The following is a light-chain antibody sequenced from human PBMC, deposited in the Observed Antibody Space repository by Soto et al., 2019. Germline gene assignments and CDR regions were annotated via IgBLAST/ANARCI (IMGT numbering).Light chain of an antibody. CDR2: DVS. CDR1: SSDVGGYNY. Sequence: QSALTQPASVSGSPGQSITISCTGTSSDVGGYNYVSWYQQHPGKAPKLMIYDVSNRPSGVSNRFSGSKSGNTASLTTSGLRAEDEADYYCSSYTSSSTPYVFGTGTRSPS. J-gene: IGLJ1*01. V-gene: IGLV2-14*01. CDR3: SSYTSSSTPYV.